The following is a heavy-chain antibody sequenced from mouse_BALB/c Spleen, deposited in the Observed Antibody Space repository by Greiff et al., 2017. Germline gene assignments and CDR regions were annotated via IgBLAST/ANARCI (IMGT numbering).Heavy chain of an antibody. Sequence: QVQLQQSGAELARPGASVKLSCKASGYTFTSYWMQWVKQRPGQGLEWIGAIYPGDGDTRYTQKFKGKATLTADKSSSTAYMQLSSLASEDSAVYYCARRLPYAMDYWGQGTSVTVSS. V-gene: IGHV1-87*01. J-gene: IGHJ4*01. CDR3: ARRLPYAMDY. CDR1: GYTFTSYW. CDR2: IYPGDGDT.